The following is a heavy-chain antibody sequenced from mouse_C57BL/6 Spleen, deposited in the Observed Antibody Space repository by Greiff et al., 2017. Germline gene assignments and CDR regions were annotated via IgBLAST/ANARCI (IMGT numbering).Heavy chain of an antibody. D-gene: IGHD1-1*01. Sequence: EVKVVESGGGLVKPGGSLKLSCAASGFTFSDYGMHWVRQAPEKGLEWVAYISSGSSTIYYADTVKGRFTISRDNAKNTLFLQMTSLRSEDTAMYYCARPENYGSSYLYAMDYWGQGTSVTVSS. CDR3: ARPENYGSSYLYAMDY. V-gene: IGHV5-17*01. J-gene: IGHJ4*01. CDR2: ISSGSSTI. CDR1: GFTFSDYG.